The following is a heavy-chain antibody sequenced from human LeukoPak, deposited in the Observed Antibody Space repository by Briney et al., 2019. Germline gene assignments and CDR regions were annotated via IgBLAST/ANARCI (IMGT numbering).Heavy chain of an antibody. CDR1: GYTFTSYG. J-gene: IGHJ4*02. Sequence: ASVKVSCTASGYTFTSYGIGWVRQAPGQGLEWMGWISAYNGNTNYAQKLQGRVTMTTDTSTSTAYMELRSLRSDDTAVYYCARDYSSGWYRDYWGQGTLVTVSS. D-gene: IGHD6-19*01. CDR2: ISAYNGNT. CDR3: ARDYSSGWYRDY. V-gene: IGHV1-18*04.